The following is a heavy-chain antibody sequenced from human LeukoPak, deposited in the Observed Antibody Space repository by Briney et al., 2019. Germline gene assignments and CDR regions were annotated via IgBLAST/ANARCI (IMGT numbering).Heavy chain of an antibody. CDR1: GFSFSSYS. CDR3: ARRLRHWVRYFDWLLGPSYFDY. D-gene: IGHD3-9*01. V-gene: IGHV3-48*01. CDR2: ISSSSSTI. Sequence: GGSLRLSCAASGFSFSSYSMNWARQSPGKGLEWDSYISSSSSTISYADSVKGRFTISRDNAKNSLYLQMNSLRAEDTAVYYCARRLRHWVRYFDWLLGPSYFDYWGQGTLVTVSS. J-gene: IGHJ4*02.